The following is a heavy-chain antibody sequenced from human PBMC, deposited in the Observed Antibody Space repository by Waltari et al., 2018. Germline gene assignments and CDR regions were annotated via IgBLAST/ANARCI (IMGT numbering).Heavy chain of an antibody. J-gene: IGHJ5*01. Sequence: QVQLVQSGAEAKKHGSSVKVSCTASGTSYNCHTFSWVRQAQGQGLEWMGRIIPILGLTNYPQRFQGRVAITADESRSTAYMELSSLRSEDTAVYYCARDIDNSFHSWGKGTLVTVSS. D-gene: IGHD2-15*01. CDR2: IIPILGLT. V-gene: IGHV1-69*04. CDR1: GTSYNCHT. CDR3: ARDIDNSFHS.